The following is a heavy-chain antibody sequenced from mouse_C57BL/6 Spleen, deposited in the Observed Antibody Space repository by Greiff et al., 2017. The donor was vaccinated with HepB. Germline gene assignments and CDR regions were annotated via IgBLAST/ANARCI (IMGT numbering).Heavy chain of an antibody. D-gene: IGHD1-1*01. CDR1: GYTFTSYW. CDR2: IYPGSVST. V-gene: IGHV1-55*01. J-gene: IGHJ2*01. Sequence: QVQLQQPGAELVKPGASVKMSCKASGYTFTSYWITWVKQRPGQGLEWIGDIYPGSVSTNYNEKFKSKATLTVDTSSSTAYMQLSSLTSEDSAVYYCARWDYGSSLYYFDYWGQGTTLTVSS. CDR3: ARWDYGSSLYYFDY.